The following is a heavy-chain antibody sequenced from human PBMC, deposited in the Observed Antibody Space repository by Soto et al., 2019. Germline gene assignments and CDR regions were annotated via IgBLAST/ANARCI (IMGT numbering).Heavy chain of an antibody. Sequence: QVQLQESGPGLVKPSQTLSLTCTVSGGSISSGGYYWSWIRQHPGKGLEWIGYIYYSGSTYYNPYLQGXXTXSXXTSKNQVTLKLSSVTAADTAVYYCARTAPAGWFDPWGQGTLVTVSS. V-gene: IGHV4-31*03. CDR2: IYYSGST. J-gene: IGHJ5*02. D-gene: IGHD2-8*02. CDR1: GGSISSGGYY. CDR3: ARTAPAGWFDP.